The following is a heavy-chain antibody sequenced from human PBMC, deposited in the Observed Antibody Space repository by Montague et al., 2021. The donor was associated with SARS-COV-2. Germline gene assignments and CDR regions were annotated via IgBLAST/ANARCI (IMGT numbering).Heavy chain of an antibody. J-gene: IGHJ4*02. V-gene: IGHV4-38-2*02. Sequence: SETLSLTCTVSGFSISTGYYWGWIRQPPGKGLEWFGSIYHSGSTYYNPSHKSRVTILVDTSKNQFSLKLSSVTAADTAVYYCASSYDSTGHVGYWGQGTLVTVSS. CDR2: IYHSGST. D-gene: IGHD3-22*01. CDR1: GFSISTGYY. CDR3: ASSYDSTGHVGY.